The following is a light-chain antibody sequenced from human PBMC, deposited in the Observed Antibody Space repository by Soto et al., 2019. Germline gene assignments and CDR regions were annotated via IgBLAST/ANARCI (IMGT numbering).Light chain of an antibody. CDR1: QTITTW. CDR2: DAS. CDR3: QQYNSYSPT. V-gene: IGKV1-5*01. J-gene: IGKJ1*01. Sequence: DIRVTQSPPTLSASLGDRVTITCRASQTITTWMAWYQQKPGKAPKLLVYDASTLQSGVATRFSGSGSGTEFTLTISSLQPDDFATYYCQQYNSYSPTFGQGTKVDI.